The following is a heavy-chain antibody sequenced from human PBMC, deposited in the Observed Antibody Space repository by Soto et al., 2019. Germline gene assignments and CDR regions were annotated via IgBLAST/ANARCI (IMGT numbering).Heavy chain of an antibody. V-gene: IGHV4-59*01. Sequence: PSETLSLTCTVSGGSISSFDWSWIRHPPGQGLELVGYSCNSGSTNTNPSLKRRVTISVDTYKTQFSLNLSPVTAADTAVYYYSRGSPPYGHYDDYWGQGTPVTGSS. J-gene: IGHJ4*02. CDR3: SRGSPPYGHYDDY. D-gene: IGHD4-17*01. CDR1: GGSISSFD. CDR2: SCNSGST.